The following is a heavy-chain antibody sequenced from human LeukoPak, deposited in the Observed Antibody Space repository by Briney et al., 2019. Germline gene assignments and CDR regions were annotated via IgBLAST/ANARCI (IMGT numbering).Heavy chain of an antibody. J-gene: IGHJ5*02. CDR1: GGSISSYY. CDR3: AREGSGSYYNLDP. CDR2: IYHSGST. D-gene: IGHD3-10*01. V-gene: IGHV4-59*01. Sequence: PSETLSLTCTVSGGSISSYYWSWIRQPPGKGLEWIGYIYHSGSTNYNPSLKSRVTISVDTSKNQFSLKLSSVTAADTAVYYCAREGSGSYYNLDPWGQGTLVTVSS.